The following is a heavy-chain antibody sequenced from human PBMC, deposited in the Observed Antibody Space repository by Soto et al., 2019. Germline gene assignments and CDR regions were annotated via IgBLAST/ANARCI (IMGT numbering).Heavy chain of an antibody. CDR3: TRGPGSYNWFDL. J-gene: IGHJ5*02. CDR1: GGSISGNY. D-gene: IGHD3-10*01. CDR2: IYSSGST. V-gene: IGHV4-4*07. Sequence: PXATLSLTCIVSGGSISGNYWSWIRQPAGKGLEWIGRIYSSGSTSYNPSLKSRVIMAEDTSKNQFSLKLSSVTAADTAVYYCTRGPGSYNWFDLWGQGTLVTVSS.